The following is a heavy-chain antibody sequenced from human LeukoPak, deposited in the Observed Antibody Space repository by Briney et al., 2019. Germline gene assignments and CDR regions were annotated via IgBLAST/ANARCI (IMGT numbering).Heavy chain of an antibody. D-gene: IGHD6-13*01. V-gene: IGHV4-4*07. CDR2: IYSTGST. CDR1: GGSISSYY. J-gene: IGHJ4*02. CDR3: ARQIASAGTAGFDF. Sequence: PSEALSLTCTVSGGSISSYYWSWIRQPAGKGLEWIGRIYSTGSTNYNPSLKSRVTMSVDTSKNQFSLRLRSVTAADTAVYYCARQIASAGTAGFDFWGQGALVTVSS.